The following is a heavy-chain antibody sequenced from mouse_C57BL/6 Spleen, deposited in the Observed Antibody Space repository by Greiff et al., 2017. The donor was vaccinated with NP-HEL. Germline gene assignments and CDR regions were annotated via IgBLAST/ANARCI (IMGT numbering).Heavy chain of an antibody. Sequence: VHLVESGAELVKPGASVKISCKASGYAFSSYWMNWVKQRPGKGLEWIGQIYPGDGDTNYNGKFKGKATLTADKSSSTAYMQLSSLTSEDSAVYFCARSDLYYFDYWGQGTTLTVSS. CDR2: IYPGDGDT. J-gene: IGHJ2*01. V-gene: IGHV1-80*01. CDR1: GYAFSSYW. CDR3: ARSDLYYFDY.